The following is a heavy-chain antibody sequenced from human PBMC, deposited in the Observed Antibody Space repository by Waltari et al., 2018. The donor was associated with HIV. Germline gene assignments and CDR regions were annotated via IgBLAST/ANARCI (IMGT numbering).Heavy chain of an antibody. CDR2: IWDDGSNY. V-gene: IGHV3-33*01. D-gene: IGHD3-3*01. CDR1: GFTFSSYG. CDR3: ARDLTYSYEQIDY. Sequence: QVPLVESGGGVVQPGRSLRLSCAASGFTFSSYGMHWVRQAPGKGLEWVAVIWDDGSNYSYADSVKGRFTISRENSKNTLYLQMNSLRAEDSAVYYCARDLTYSYEQIDYWGQGTQVTVSS. J-gene: IGHJ4*02.